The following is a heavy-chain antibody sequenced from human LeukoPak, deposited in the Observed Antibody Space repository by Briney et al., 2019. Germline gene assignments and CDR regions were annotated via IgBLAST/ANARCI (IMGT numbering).Heavy chain of an antibody. CDR3: ARWEPSHFDY. D-gene: IGHD1-26*01. J-gene: IGHJ4*02. Sequence: ASVKVSCKASGDTFTSYLMHWMRQAPGQGLEWMGWISAYNGNTNYAQKLQGRVTMTTDTSTSTAYMELRSLRSDDTAVYYCARWEPSHFDYWGQGTLVTVSS. CDR2: ISAYNGNT. V-gene: IGHV1-18*04. CDR1: GDTFTSYL.